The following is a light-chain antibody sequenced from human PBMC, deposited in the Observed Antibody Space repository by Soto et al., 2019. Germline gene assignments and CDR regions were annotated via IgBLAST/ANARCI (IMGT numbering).Light chain of an antibody. CDR2: DAS. V-gene: IGKV3-11*01. CDR3: QQRSNWPPVT. Sequence: EIVLTQSPATLSLSPGERATLSCRASQSVSSYLAWYQQKPGQAPRLLIYDASNRATGIPARFSGSGSGTDLPLTISSLEPEDFAVYYCQQRSNWPPVTFGQGTKVEIK. J-gene: IGKJ1*01. CDR1: QSVSSY.